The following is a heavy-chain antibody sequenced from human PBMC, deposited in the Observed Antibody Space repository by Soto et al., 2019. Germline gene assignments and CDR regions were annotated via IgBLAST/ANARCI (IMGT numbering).Heavy chain of an antibody. J-gene: IGHJ5*02. CDR2: IYYSGST. D-gene: IGHD3-9*01. CDR3: ATQYYDILTGYPWAWFDP. V-gene: IGHV4-39*01. Sequence: SETLSLTCTVSGGSISSSSYYWGWIRQPPGKGLEWIGSIYYSGSTYYNPSLKSRVTISVDTSKNQFSLKLSSVTAADTAVYYCATQYYDILTGYPWAWFDPWGQGTLVTVS. CDR1: GGSISSSSYY.